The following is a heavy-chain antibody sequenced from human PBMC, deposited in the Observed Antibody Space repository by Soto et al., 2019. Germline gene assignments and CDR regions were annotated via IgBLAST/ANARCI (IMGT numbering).Heavy chain of an antibody. D-gene: IGHD2-21*01. V-gene: IGHV3-53*04. CDR1: GFTVSSNY. CDR3: ARMADILGDAMDV. Sequence: EVQLVESGGGLVQPGGSLRLSCAASGFTVSSNYMSWVRQAPGKGLDWVSVIYSGGTTYYADSVKGRFTISRHNSKNTMDLQRNRLRAEEPAMYYCARMADILGDAMDVWGQGTTVTVSS. J-gene: IGHJ6*01. CDR2: IYSGGTT.